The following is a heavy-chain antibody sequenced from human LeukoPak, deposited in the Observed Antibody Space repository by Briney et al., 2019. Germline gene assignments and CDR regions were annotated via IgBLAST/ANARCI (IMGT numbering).Heavy chain of an antibody. Sequence: SEKASCKASGYTVTGKNIDCVRQPPGQKLKWMGWINPNSGGTNYAQKFQGRVTMTRDTSISTAYMELSRLRSDDTAVYYCAIAKHEYYDSSGPFDYWGQGTLVTVSS. CDR1: GYTVTGKN. D-gene: IGHD3-22*01. V-gene: IGHV1-2*02. CDR2: INPNSGGT. J-gene: IGHJ4*02. CDR3: AIAKHEYYDSSGPFDY.